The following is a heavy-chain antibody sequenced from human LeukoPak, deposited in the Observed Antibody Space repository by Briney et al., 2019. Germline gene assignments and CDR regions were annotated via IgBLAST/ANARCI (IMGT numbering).Heavy chain of an antibody. CDR2: ISAYNGNT. J-gene: IGHJ4*02. Sequence: GASVKVSCKASGYTFTTYVITWVRQAPGQGLEWMGWISAYNGNTNYAQKLQGRVTMTTDTSTSTAYMELRSLRSDDTAVYYCARDPPPAVAAERVGDYWGQGTLVTVSS. D-gene: IGHD6-19*01. CDR3: ARDPPPAVAAERVGDY. V-gene: IGHV1-18*01. CDR1: GYTFTTYV.